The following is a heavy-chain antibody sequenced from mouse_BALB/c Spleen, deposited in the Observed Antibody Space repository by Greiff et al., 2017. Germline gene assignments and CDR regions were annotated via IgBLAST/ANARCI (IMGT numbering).Heavy chain of an antibody. J-gene: IGHJ1*01. V-gene: IGHV5-9-3*01. D-gene: IGHD2-1*01. Sequence: EVQLVESGGGLVKPGGSLTLSCAASGFTFSSYAMSWVRQTPEKRLEWVATISSGGSYTYYPDSVKGRFTISRDNAKNTLYLQMSSLMSEDTAMYYCARREEGNPPCFEVWGAGTTVTVSS. CDR1: GFTFSSYA. CDR3: ARREEGNPPCFEV. CDR2: ISSGGSYT.